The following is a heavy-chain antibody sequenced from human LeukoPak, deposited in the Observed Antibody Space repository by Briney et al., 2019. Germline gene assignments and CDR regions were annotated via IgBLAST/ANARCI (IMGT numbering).Heavy chain of an antibody. J-gene: IGHJ4*02. CDR2: IYYSGST. CDR3: ARQGIIFDY. Sequence: SETLSLTCTVSGGSISSSSYYWGWIRQPPGKGLEWIGSIYYSGSTYYNPSLKSRVTISVDTSKNQFSLKLSSVTAADTAVYYCARQGIIFDYWGQGTLVTVSS. CDR1: GGSISSSSYY. V-gene: IGHV4-39*01.